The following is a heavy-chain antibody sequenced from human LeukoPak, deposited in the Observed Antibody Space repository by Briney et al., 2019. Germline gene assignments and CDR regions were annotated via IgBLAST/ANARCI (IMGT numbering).Heavy chain of an antibody. J-gene: IGHJ5*02. V-gene: IGHV4-4*07. CDR3: ARPLRFDP. CDR2: IYTSGST. CDR1: GGSISSYY. Sequence: SETLSLTCTVSGGSISSYYWSWIRQPAGKGLEWIGRIYTSGSTNYNPSRKSRFTTSVDTSKTQFSLKLSSVPAADTAVYYCARPLRFDPWGQGTLVTVSS.